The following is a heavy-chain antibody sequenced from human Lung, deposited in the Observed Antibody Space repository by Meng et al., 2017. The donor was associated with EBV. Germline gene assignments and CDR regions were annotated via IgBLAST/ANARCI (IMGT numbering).Heavy chain of an antibody. D-gene: IGHD1-14*01. CDR3: ARGRRNEPLFDY. V-gene: IGHV1-69*13. Sequence: QVQLGQSGAEVKKPGSSGKVACKTSGDSFSTQTFSWVRQAPGQGLEWMGGLIAVFDKTKAAPRFRDRVTFTADESTSTAYMELSSLTFDDTAVYFCARGRRNEPLFDYWGQGTLVTVSS. CDR2: LIAVFDKT. CDR1: GDSFSTQT. J-gene: IGHJ4*02.